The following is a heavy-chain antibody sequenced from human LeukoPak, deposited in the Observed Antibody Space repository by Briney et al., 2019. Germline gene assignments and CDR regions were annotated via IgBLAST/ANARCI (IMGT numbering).Heavy chain of an antibody. D-gene: IGHD2-2*01. J-gene: IGHJ4*02. Sequence: GGSLRLSCAASGLTFSTDSMNWVRQAPGKGLEWVSSISASSTYIYYADSVKGRFTISRDNAKDSLYLQMNSLRGEDTAVYYCARDCSSSGCYGKIVDYWGQGTLVTVSS. CDR1: GLTFSTDS. V-gene: IGHV3-21*01. CDR3: ARDCSSSGCYGKIVDY. CDR2: ISASSTYI.